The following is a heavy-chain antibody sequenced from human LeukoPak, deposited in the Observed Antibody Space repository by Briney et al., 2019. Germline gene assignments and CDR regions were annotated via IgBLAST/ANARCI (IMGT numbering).Heavy chain of an antibody. CDR3: GRESWHYDFWSGND. CDR1: GFTFSSCW. V-gene: IGHV3-7*01. J-gene: IGHJ4*02. Sequence: PGGSLRLSCAASGFTFSSCWMSWVRQAPGKGLEWVANIKQDGSEKYYVDSVKGRFTISRDNAKNSLYLQMNSLRAEDTAVYYCGRESWHYDFWSGNDWGQGTLVTVSS. D-gene: IGHD3-3*01. CDR2: IKQDGSEK.